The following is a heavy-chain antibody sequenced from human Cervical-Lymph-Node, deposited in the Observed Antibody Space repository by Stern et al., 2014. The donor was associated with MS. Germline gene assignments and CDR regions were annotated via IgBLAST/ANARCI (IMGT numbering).Heavy chain of an antibody. J-gene: IGHJ4*02. CDR3: ARTYVRAFDY. CDR2: ISAYHGDT. CDR1: GYTFTNYG. D-gene: IGHD3-16*01. Sequence: QVQLMQSGSGVKKPGASVKVSCKASGYTFTNYGITWVRQAPGRGLEWVGWISAYHGDTNYAQNLQGRVTMTTDTSMTTAYMELRSLRSDDTAVYYCARTYVRAFDYWGQGSLVTVSS. V-gene: IGHV1-18*01.